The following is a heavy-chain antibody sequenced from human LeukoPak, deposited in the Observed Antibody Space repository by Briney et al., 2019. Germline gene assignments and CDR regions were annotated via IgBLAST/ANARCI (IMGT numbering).Heavy chain of an antibody. D-gene: IGHD6-19*01. CDR3: AKAFSSGWSPFDY. Sequence: GGSLRLSCAASGFTINTFTMNWVRQAPGKGLEWVSTIRSAEGGTYYADSVKGRFTISRDNFENTLYLQMNYLREEDTALYYCAKAFSSGWSPFDYWGQGALVTVSS. CDR2: IRSAEGGT. J-gene: IGHJ4*02. CDR1: GFTINTFT. V-gene: IGHV3-23*01.